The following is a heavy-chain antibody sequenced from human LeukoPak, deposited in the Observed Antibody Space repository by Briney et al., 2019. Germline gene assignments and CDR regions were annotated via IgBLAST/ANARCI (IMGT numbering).Heavy chain of an antibody. Sequence: GGSLRLSCAASGFTFSNYAMNWVRQAPAKGLEWVSAISGSGGSTYYADSVKGRFTISRDNSKNTLYLQMNSLRAEDMAVYYCAKDRGQWLVRPTDFDYWGQGTLVTVSS. CDR1: GFTFSNYA. CDR2: ISGSGGST. V-gene: IGHV3-23*01. CDR3: AKDRGQWLVRPTDFDY. D-gene: IGHD6-19*01. J-gene: IGHJ4*02.